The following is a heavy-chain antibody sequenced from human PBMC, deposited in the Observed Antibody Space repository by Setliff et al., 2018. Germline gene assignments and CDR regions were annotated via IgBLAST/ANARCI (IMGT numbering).Heavy chain of an antibody. CDR1: GDSISSRRSY. Sequence: SETLSLTCTVSGDSISSRRSYWGWFRQPAGKGLEWIGQIYTSWSTYYNPSLKSRVTISVDTSKNEFSLDLKSVTAADTAVYYCASRNSDGGPEYFQHWGQGALVTVSS. CDR2: IYTSWST. V-gene: IGHV4-61*09. J-gene: IGHJ1*01. CDR3: ASRNSDGGPEYFQH. D-gene: IGHD1-26*01.